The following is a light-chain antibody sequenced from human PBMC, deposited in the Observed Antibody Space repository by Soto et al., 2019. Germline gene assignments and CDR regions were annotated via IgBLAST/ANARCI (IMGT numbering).Light chain of an antibody. J-gene: IGLJ1*01. CDR1: SSNIGSNY. V-gene: IGLV1-47*02. CDR2: SNN. Sequence: QSVLTQPPSASGTPGQRVTISCSGSSSNIGSNYVYWYQQLPGTAPKLLIYSNNQRPSGVPDRFSGSKSGTSASLAISGLRSEDEADYYCAAWDDSLNAHYVFGTGTKLTVL. CDR3: AAWDDSLNAHYV.